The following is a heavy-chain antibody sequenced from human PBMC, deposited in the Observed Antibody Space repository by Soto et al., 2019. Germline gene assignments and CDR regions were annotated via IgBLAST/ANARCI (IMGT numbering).Heavy chain of an antibody. D-gene: IGHD3-22*01. CDR3: ASYEPYYFDY. Sequence: PSETLSLTCTVSGGSISSYYWSWIRQPPGNGLEWIGYIYYSGSTNYNPSLKSRVTISVDTSKNQFSLKLSSVTAADTAVYYCASYEPYYFDYWGQGTLVTVSS. CDR1: GGSISSYY. V-gene: IGHV4-59*01. CDR2: IYYSGST. J-gene: IGHJ4*02.